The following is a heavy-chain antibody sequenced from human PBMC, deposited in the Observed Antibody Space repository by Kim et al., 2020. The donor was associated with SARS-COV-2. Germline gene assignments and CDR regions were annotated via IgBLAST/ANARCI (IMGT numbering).Heavy chain of an antibody. J-gene: IGHJ4*01. CDR2: IQFDGSKT. D-gene: IGHD2-2*01. Sequence: GGSLRLSCEASGFTFSSYGMNWVRQPPGKGLEWVAGIQFDGSKTYYGDSVMGRSTISRDDSKNTVYLQLSSLRAEDTAVYFCGRDRAYARYDYWGHGTLV. CDR1: GFTFSSYG. V-gene: IGHV3-33*01. CDR3: GRDRAYARYDY.